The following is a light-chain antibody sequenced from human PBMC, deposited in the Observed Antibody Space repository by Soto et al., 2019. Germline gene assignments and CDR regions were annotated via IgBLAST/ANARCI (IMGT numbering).Light chain of an antibody. CDR2: DAS. CDR1: QTVSSDF. V-gene: IGKV3-20*01. CDR3: QHYGNSPLS. J-gene: IGKJ4*01. Sequence: EIVLTQSPGTLWLSPGERATLSCRASQTVSSDFLAWYQQKPGQAPRLLIYDASSRVTGIPDRFSGSGSGTDFTLIINRLEPEDFAVYYCQHYGNSPLSFGGGTKVEIK.